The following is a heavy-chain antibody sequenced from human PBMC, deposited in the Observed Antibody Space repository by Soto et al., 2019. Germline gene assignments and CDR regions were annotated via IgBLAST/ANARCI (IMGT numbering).Heavy chain of an antibody. CDR2: LTPSGTTI. Sequence: QVQLVESGGGLVKPGGYLRLSCTTSGFTFSDYYMSWIRQAPGKGLEWVSYLTPSGTTIYYADSVKGRFTISRDNAKNSLYLQMNSLRAEDTAVYYCGRGHTVINEGYWGQGTLVTVSS. CDR1: GFTFSDYY. CDR3: GRGHTVINEGY. J-gene: IGHJ4*02. D-gene: IGHD4-17*01. V-gene: IGHV3-11*01.